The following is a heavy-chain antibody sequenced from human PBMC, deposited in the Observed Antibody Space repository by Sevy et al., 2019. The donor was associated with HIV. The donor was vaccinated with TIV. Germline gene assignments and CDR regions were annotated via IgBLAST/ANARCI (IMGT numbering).Heavy chain of an antibody. Sequence: GGSLRLSCAASGFTFDDYAMHWVRQAPGKGLEWVSGLSRHIRTIGDAGSVKGRFTISRDNARNSLYLQMNSLRAEDTAFYYCVKDKVDGDSGYGLFDFWGQGTLVTVSS. J-gene: IGHJ4*02. V-gene: IGHV3-9*01. CDR2: LSRHIRTI. D-gene: IGHD5-12*01. CDR1: GFTFDDYA. CDR3: VKDKVDGDSGYGLFDF.